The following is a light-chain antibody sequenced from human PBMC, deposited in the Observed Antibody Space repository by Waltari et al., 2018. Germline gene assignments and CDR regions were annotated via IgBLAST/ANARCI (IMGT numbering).Light chain of an antibody. J-gene: IGKJ4*01. CDR2: SAS. CDR3: QQSYRTPLT. V-gene: IGKV1-39*01. Sequence: DIQMTQSPSSLSASVGDRVTITCRASHTISSFLIWFQQKPGKAPKLLIYSASSLQTGVPSRFSGSGSGTDFTLTISSLQPEDFAIYYCQQSYRTPLTFGGGTKVEIK. CDR1: HTISSF.